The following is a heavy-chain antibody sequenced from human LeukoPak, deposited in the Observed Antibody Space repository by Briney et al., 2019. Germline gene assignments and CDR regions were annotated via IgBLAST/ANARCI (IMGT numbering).Heavy chain of an antibody. D-gene: IGHD3-10*01. Sequence: SQTLSLTCTVSGGSISSGSYYWSWIRQPAGQGLEWIGRIYTSGSTNYNPSLKSRVTISVDTSKNQFSLNLSSVTAADTAVYYCARDRFPNYYMDVWGKGTTVTVSS. CDR2: IYTSGST. V-gene: IGHV4-61*02. CDR1: GGSISSGSYY. J-gene: IGHJ6*03. CDR3: ARDRFPNYYMDV.